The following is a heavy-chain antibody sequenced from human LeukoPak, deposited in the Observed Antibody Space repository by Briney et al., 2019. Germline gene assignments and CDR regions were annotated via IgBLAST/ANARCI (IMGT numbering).Heavy chain of an antibody. J-gene: IGHJ5*02. D-gene: IGHD3-10*01. CDR1: GYTFTSYG. CDR3: AREGLWFGQGNNWFDP. CDR2: ISAYNGNT. Sequence: ASVKVSCKASGYTFTSYGISWVRQAPGQGLEWMGWISAYNGNTNYAQKLQGRVTMTIDTSTSTAYMELRSLRSDDTAVYYCAREGLWFGQGNNWFDPWGQGTLVTVSS. V-gene: IGHV1-18*01.